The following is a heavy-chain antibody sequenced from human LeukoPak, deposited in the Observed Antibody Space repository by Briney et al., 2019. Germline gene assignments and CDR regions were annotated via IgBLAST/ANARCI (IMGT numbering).Heavy chain of an antibody. J-gene: IGHJ3*02. D-gene: IGHD6-19*01. CDR3: AKDRLYSSGPSGAFDI. CDR2: ISWNSGSI. V-gene: IGHV3-9*01. Sequence: GGSLRLSCAASGFTFDDYAMHGVRQAPGRGLEWVSGISWNSGSIGYADSVKGRFTISRDNAKNSLYLQMNSLRAEDTALYYCAKDRLYSSGPSGAFDIWGQGTMVTVSS. CDR1: GFTFDDYA.